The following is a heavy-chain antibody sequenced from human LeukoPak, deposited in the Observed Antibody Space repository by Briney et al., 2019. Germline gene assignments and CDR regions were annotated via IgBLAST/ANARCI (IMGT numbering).Heavy chain of an antibody. Sequence: GASVKVSCRTSGYSFTSYGISWVRQAPGQGLEWMGWISAYNGNTNYAQKLQGRVTMTTDTSTSTAYMELRSLRSDDTAVYYCARGLDGDYFDYWGQGTLVTVSS. CDR3: ARGLDGDYFDY. CDR1: GYSFTSYG. V-gene: IGHV1-18*01. CDR2: ISAYNGNT. D-gene: IGHD7-27*01. J-gene: IGHJ4*02.